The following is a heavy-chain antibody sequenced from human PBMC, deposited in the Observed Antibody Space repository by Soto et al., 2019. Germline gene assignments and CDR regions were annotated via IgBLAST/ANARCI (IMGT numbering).Heavy chain of an antibody. CDR2: IDKVGTDS. Sequence: EVQLVESGGGLVQPGGSLRLSCAASEFTFSGRSVHWVRQAPGKGLVWVSGIDKVGTDSTYADSVKGRFTSSRDNAKNTVYLPMNSLRVEDTSVYSCARGWFGPDVWGKGTTVTVSS. CDR3: ARGWFGPDV. D-gene: IGHD3-10*01. CDR1: EFTFSGRS. J-gene: IGHJ6*03. V-gene: IGHV3-74*01.